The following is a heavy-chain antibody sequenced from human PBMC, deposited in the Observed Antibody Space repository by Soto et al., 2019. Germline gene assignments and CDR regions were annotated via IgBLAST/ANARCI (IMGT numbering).Heavy chain of an antibody. CDR2: MQPSTGRT. Sequence: ASVKVSCNASGYSFTSLDINWVRQTAGQGLEWMGWMQPSTGRTGYAQKFQGRVTMTRDTSINTAYMELTTLTSDDTAFYYCARGVSAGVDYWGQGTLVTVSS. J-gene: IGHJ4*02. D-gene: IGHD1-26*01. CDR1: GYSFTSLD. V-gene: IGHV1-8*01. CDR3: ARGVSAGVDY.